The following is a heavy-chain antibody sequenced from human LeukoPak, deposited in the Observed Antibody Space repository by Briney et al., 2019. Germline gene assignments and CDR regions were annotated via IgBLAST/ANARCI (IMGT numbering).Heavy chain of an antibody. Sequence: GGSLRLSCVASGFTFSDKWMSWVRQAPGKGPEWVANIKQDGSEKNYVDSVKGRFTISRDNAKNSLYLQMNSLRAEDTAVYYCASGLELDYWGQGTLVTVSS. V-gene: IGHV3-7*03. CDR2: IKQDGSEK. CDR1: GFTFSDKW. J-gene: IGHJ4*02. CDR3: ASGLELDY.